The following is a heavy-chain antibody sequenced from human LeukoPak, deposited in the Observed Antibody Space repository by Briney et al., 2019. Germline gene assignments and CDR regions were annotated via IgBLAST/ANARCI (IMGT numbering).Heavy chain of an antibody. CDR3: AKDTIFGVVIIPHGMDV. CDR2: TSGSGDST. Sequence: QAGGSLRLSCVASGFTFSNYAISWVRQAPGKGLEWVSGTSGSGDSTYYADSVKGRFTISRDNSKNTLYLQMNSLRAEDTAVYYCAKDTIFGVVIIPHGMDVWGQGTTVTVSS. J-gene: IGHJ6*02. D-gene: IGHD3-3*01. CDR1: GFTFSNYA. V-gene: IGHV3-23*01.